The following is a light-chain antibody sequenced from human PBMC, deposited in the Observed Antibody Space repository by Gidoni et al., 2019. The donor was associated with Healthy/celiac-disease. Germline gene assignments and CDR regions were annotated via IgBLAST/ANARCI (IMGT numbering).Light chain of an antibody. CDR2: DAS. CDR1: QSVSSY. V-gene: IGKV3-11*01. Sequence: ELVLTQSPATLSLSPGERATLPCRASQSVSSYLAWYQQKPGQAPRLLIYDASNRATGIPARFCGSGSGTDFTLTISSLEPEDFAVYYCQQRSNWPPLTFGGGTKVEIK. CDR3: QQRSNWPPLT. J-gene: IGKJ4*01.